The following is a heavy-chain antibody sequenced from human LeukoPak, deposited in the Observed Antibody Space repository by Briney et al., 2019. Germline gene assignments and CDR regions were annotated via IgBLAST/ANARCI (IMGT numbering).Heavy chain of an antibody. V-gene: IGHV1-24*01. CDR3: ATYPYYYDSSGILPGGY. CDR2: FDPEDGET. J-gene: IGHJ4*02. Sequence: VASVKVSCKVSGYTLTELSMHWVRQAPGKGLEWMGGFDPEDGETIYAQKFQGRVTMTEDTSTDTAYMELSSLRSEDTAVYYCATYPYYYDSSGILPGGYWGQGTLVTVSS. D-gene: IGHD3-22*01. CDR1: GYTLTELS.